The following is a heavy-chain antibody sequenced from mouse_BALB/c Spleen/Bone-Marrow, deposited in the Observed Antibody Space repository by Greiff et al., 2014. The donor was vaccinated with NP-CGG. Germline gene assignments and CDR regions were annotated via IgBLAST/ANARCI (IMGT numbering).Heavy chain of an antibody. CDR2: IDPANGNT. J-gene: IGHJ3*01. V-gene: IGHV14-3*02. D-gene: IGHD2-3*01. Sequence: EVQLQQSGAELVKPGASVKLSCTPSGFNIKDTYIHRVKQRPEQGLEWIGRIDPANGNTKYDPEFQGKATITADTSSNTAYLHLSSLTSEDTAVYSCAHDAPFAYWGQGTLVTVSA. CDR1: GFNIKDTY. CDR3: AHDAPFAY.